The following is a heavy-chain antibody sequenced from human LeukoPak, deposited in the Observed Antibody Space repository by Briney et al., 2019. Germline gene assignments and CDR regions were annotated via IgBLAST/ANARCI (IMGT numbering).Heavy chain of an antibody. J-gene: IGHJ4*02. Sequence: GGSLRLSCAASGFTFSTYGMHWVRQAPGKGLEWVAFIRYGGNNKYYADSVKGRFTISRDNSKNTLYLQMNSLRAEDTAVYYCAKGGYGDYGIDYWGQGTLVTVSS. D-gene: IGHD4-17*01. CDR1: GFTFSTYG. V-gene: IGHV3-30*02. CDR3: AKGGYGDYGIDY. CDR2: IRYGGNNK.